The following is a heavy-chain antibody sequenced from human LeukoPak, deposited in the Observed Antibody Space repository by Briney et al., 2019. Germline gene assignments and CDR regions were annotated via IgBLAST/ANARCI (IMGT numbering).Heavy chain of an antibody. V-gene: IGHV3-7*01. CDR3: ARSEYCSSTSCLFDP. CDR2: IKQDGSEK. Sequence: PGGSLRLSCAASGFTFSCHWMSWVRQALGKGREWVANIKQDGSEKYYVDSVKGRFTISRDSAKNSLYLQMNSLRAEDTAVYYCARSEYCSSTSCLFDPWGQGTLVTVSS. D-gene: IGHD2-2*01. J-gene: IGHJ5*02. CDR1: GFTFSCHW.